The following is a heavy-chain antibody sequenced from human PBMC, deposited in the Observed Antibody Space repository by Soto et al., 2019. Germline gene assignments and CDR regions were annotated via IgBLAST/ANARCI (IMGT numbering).Heavy chain of an antibody. J-gene: IGHJ6*02. CDR2: IYTSGST. CDR1: GGSISSYY. Sequence: PSETLSLTCTVSGGSISSYYWSWIRQPAGKGLEWIGRIYTSGSTNYNPSLKSRVAMSVDTSKNQFSLKLSSVTAADTAVYYCARGLHLGYSSGSYYYYGMDVWGQGTTVTVSS. CDR3: ARGLHLGYSSGSYYYYGMDV. V-gene: IGHV4-4*07. D-gene: IGHD6-19*01.